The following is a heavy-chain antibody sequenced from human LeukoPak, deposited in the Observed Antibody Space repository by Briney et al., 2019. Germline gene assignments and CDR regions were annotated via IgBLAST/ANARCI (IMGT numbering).Heavy chain of an antibody. J-gene: IGHJ5*02. Sequence: GGSLRLSCAASGFTFSSYGMHWVRQAPGKGLEWVAVISYDGSNKYYADSVKGRFTISRDNAKNTLYLQMNSLRVEDTAVYYCARDKYMVRGIMGRNWFDPWGQGTLVTVSS. V-gene: IGHV3-30*03. D-gene: IGHD3-10*01. CDR1: GFTFSSYG. CDR2: ISYDGSNK. CDR3: ARDKYMVRGIMGRNWFDP.